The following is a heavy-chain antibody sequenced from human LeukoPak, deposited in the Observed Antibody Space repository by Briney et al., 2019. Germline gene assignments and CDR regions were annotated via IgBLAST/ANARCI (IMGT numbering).Heavy chain of an antibody. Sequence: KSSETLSLTCTVSAYSIKSSYHWAWVRQPPGKGLEWVATIHHSGDTFYNSSLKSRVTISMDTSKNEFSLTLKSVTAADTAVYYCARDQFDYGEYEFDSWGQGALVTVSS. CDR3: ARDQFDYGEYEFDS. CDR2: IHHSGDT. CDR1: AYSIKSSYH. V-gene: IGHV4-38-2*02. J-gene: IGHJ5*01. D-gene: IGHD4-17*01.